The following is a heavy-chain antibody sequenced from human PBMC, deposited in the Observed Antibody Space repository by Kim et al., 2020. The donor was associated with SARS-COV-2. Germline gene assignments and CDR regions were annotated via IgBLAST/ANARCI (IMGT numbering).Heavy chain of an antibody. CDR2: IDQEGRVN. Sequence: GGSLRLSCAASGFTFSYYWMSWVRQAPGEGLEWLANIDQEGRVNNYVDYVKGRFTISRDNAKNSLYLQMNSLTAEDTAVYYCARDIPGGKSDFDIWGQGT. CDR3: ARDIPGGKSDFDI. V-gene: IGHV3-7*03. J-gene: IGHJ3*02. CDR1: GFTFSYYW. D-gene: IGHD2-21*01.